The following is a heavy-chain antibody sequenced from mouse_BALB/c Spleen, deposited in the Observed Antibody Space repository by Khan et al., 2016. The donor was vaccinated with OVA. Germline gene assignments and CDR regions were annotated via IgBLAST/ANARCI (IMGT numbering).Heavy chain of an antibody. CDR1: GLNIKDTY. V-gene: IGHV14-3*02. J-gene: IGHJ2*01. CDR3: DRLARK. Sequence: VQLQQSGAELVKSWATVSLSCTASGLNIKDTYMHWLMQWPEQDMEGIGRIDPPNGNTKYDPKFQGKATITADTSSNQAYLQLSSLTSADTAVYYCDRLARKWGQGTTLTVSS. CDR2: IDPPNGNT.